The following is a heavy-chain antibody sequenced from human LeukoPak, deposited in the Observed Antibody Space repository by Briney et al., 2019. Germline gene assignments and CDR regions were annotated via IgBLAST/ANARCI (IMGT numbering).Heavy chain of an antibody. Sequence: SETLSXTCTVSGGSISSYYWSWIRQPPGKGLEGIGYIYYSGSTNYNPSLTSRGTISVKTSKKQLSLRLRYVTAADTAVYYCAGVXGYMIEDYFDYWGQGTLVTVSS. V-gene: IGHV4-59*01. CDR3: AGVXGYMIEDYFDY. D-gene: IGHD3-22*01. J-gene: IGHJ4*02. CDR2: IYYSGST. CDR1: GGSISSYY.